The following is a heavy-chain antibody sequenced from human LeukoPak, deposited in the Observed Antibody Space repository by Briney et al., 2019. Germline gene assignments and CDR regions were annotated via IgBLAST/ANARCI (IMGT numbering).Heavy chain of an antibody. CDR3: ARHYSSSWYELASNWFDP. CDR2: IYHSGST. D-gene: IGHD6-13*01. Sequence: PSETLSLTCTVSGYSISSGYYWGWIRQPPGKGMVWIGSIYHSGSTYYNPSLKSRVTISVDTSKNQFSLKLSSVTAADTAVYYCARHYSSSWYELASNWFDPWGQGTLVTVSS. J-gene: IGHJ5*02. CDR1: GYSISSGYY. V-gene: IGHV4-38-2*02.